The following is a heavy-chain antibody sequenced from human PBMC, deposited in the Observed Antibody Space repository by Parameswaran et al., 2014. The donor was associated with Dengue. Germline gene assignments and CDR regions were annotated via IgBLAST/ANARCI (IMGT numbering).Heavy chain of an antibody. CDR3: ARAYSRDQRGGMDV. Sequence: GGSLRLSCAASGFTFSSYSMNWVRQAPGKGLEWVSSISSSSSYIYYADSVKGRFTISRDNAKNSLYLQMNSLRAEDTAVYYCARAYSRDQRGGMDVWGQGTTVTVSS. J-gene: IGHJ6*02. CDR1: GFTFSSYS. V-gene: IGHV3-21*01. D-gene: IGHD6-13*01. CDR2: ISSSSSYI.